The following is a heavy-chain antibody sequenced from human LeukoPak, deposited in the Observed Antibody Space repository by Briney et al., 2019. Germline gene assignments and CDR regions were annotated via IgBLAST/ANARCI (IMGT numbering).Heavy chain of an antibody. V-gene: IGHV4-30-2*01. CDR3: ARAPHCSSTSCYDY. D-gene: IGHD2-2*01. CDR2: IYHSGST. Sequence: SETLSLACTVSGGSISSGGYYWSWIRQPPGKGLEWIGYIYHSGSTYYNPSLKSRVTISVDRSKNQFSLKLSSVTAADTAVYYCARAPHCSSTSCYDYWGQGTLVTASS. J-gene: IGHJ4*02. CDR1: GGSISSGGYY.